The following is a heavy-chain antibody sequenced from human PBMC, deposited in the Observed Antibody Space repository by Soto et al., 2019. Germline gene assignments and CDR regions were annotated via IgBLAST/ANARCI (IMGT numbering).Heavy chain of an antibody. CDR3: ALHQYTGPAATGRFDP. Sequence: QLQLQESGPGLVKPSETLSLTCTVSGGSLSSSSYYWGWIRQPPWKGLEWIGNIFYSGNTYYNPSLKSRVNISVDTSKNQFSLKLSSVTAPDTAVYYYALHQYTGPAATGRFDPWGQGTVVTVSS. CDR2: IFYSGNT. J-gene: IGHJ5*02. D-gene: IGHD2-15*01. CDR1: GGSLSSSSYY. V-gene: IGHV4-39*01.